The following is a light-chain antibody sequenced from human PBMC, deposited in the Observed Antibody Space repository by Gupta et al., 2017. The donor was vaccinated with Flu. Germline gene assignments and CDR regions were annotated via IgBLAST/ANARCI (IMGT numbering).Light chain of an antibody. CDR1: NSNIGTNT. V-gene: IGLV1-44*01. Sequence: QSVLTQPPSASGTPGQRVTISCSGSNSNIGTNTVNWYQQLPETAPKLLIYSNNQRPSGVPDRFSGSKSGTSASLAISGLRSEDEADYYCAAWDYSLNGWVFGGGTKLTVL. CDR3: AAWDYSLNGWV. J-gene: IGLJ3*02. CDR2: SNN.